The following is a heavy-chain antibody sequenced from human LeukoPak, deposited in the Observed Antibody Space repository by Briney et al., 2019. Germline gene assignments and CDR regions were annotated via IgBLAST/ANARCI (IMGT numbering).Heavy chain of an antibody. CDR2: IHWNGGNT. J-gene: IGHJ4*02. V-gene: IGHV3-20*04. CDR1: GLSFDDYG. D-gene: IGHD6-13*01. Sequence: GGSLRLSCAASGLSFDDYGMSWVRQAPGKGLEWFSGIHWNGGNTSYADSVKGRITISRDNAKNSLYLQMNSLRVEDTAFYYCARAAVSSWKLDYWGQGTLVTVSS. CDR3: ARAAVSSWKLDY.